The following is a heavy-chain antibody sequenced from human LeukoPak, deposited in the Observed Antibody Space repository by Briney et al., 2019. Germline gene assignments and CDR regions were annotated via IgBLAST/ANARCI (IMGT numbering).Heavy chain of an antibody. CDR2: IYVTGNT. D-gene: IGHD2-2*01. V-gene: IGHV4-31*03. J-gene: IGHJ5*02. CDR1: GGSISSDYYY. Sequence: SQTLSLTCTVSGGSISSDYYYWSWIRQPPGKGLEWIGSIYVTGNTYYTPSLQSRLTISVDTSKNQFSLRMNSLTAADTAVYYCARVFLGYCASTSCSALHFAPWGQGTLVTVSS. CDR3: ARVFLGYCASTSCSALHFAP.